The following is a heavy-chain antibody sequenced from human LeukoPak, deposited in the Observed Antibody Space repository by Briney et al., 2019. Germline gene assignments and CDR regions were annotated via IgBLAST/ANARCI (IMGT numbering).Heavy chain of an antibody. D-gene: IGHD3-22*01. CDR3: AKSTASGYIYYFDY. Sequence: GGSLRLSCAASGFTFDDYAMHRVRQAPGKGLEWVSGISWNSGGIGYADSVKGRFTISRDNAKNSLYLQMNSLRAEDTALYYCAKSTASGYIYYFDYWGQGTLVTVSS. V-gene: IGHV3-9*01. J-gene: IGHJ4*02. CDR1: GFTFDDYA. CDR2: ISWNSGGI.